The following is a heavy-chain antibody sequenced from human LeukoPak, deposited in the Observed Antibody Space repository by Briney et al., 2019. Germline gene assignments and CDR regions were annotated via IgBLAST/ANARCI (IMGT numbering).Heavy chain of an antibody. CDR2: ISGSGGST. CDR1: GFTFSSYA. Sequence: HPGGSLRLSCAASGFTFSSYAMSWVRQAPGKGLEWVSAISGSGGSTYYADSVKGRLTISRDNSKNTLYLQMDSLRAEDTAVYYCAKDGEYSSGQDYWGQGTLVTVSS. V-gene: IGHV3-23*01. D-gene: IGHD6-19*01. J-gene: IGHJ4*02. CDR3: AKDGEYSSGQDY.